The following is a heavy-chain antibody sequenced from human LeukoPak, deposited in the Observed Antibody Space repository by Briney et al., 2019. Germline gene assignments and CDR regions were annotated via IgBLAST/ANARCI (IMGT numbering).Heavy chain of an antibody. CDR1: GYTFTSSG. V-gene: IGHV1-18*01. CDR2: ISAYNGNT. J-gene: IGHJ5*02. Sequence: ASVKVSCKASGYTFTSSGISWVRQAPGQGLEWMGWISAYNGNTNYAQKLQGRVTMTTDTSTSTAYMELRSLRSDDTAVYYCARQGLWFGELSPYNWFDPWGQGTLVTVSS. CDR3: ARQGLWFGELSPYNWFDP. D-gene: IGHD3-10*01.